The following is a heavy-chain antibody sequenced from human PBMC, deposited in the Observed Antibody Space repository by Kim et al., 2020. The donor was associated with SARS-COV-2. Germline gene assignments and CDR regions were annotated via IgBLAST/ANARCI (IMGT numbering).Heavy chain of an antibody. J-gene: IGHJ4*02. Sequence: YASLKSRVTISVDTSKNQFSLKLSSVTAAATAVYYWARDRCSSTSFFDYWGQGTLVTVSS. D-gene: IGHD2-2*01. CDR3: ARDRCSSTSFFDY. V-gene: IGHV4-59*01.